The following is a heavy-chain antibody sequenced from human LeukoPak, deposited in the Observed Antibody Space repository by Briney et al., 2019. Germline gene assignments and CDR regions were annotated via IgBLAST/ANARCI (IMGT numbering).Heavy chain of an antibody. J-gene: IGHJ5*02. CDR2: IYHSGST. CDR3: ARGDITMVRGVRDNWFDP. V-gene: IGHV4-38-2*02. D-gene: IGHD3-10*01. Sequence: SETLSLTCTVSGYSISSGYYWGWVRQPPGKGLEWIGSIYHSGSTYYNPSLKSRVTISVDTSKNQFSLNLSSVTAADTAVYYCARGDITMVRGVRDNWFDPWGQGTLVTVSS. CDR1: GYSISSGYY.